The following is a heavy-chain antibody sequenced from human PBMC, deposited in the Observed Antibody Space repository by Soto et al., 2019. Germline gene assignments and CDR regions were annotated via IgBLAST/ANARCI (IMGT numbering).Heavy chain of an antibody. CDR2: INHSGST. CDR3: AGSYCSGGSCPRAYYYYGMDV. V-gene: IGHV4-34*01. Sequence: PSETLSLTCAVYGGSFSGYYWSWIRQPPGKGLEWVGEINHSGSTNYNPSLKSRVTISVDTSKNQFSLKLSSVTAADTAVYYCAGSYCSGGSCPRAYYYYGMDVWGQGTTVTVSS. CDR1: GGSFSGYY. J-gene: IGHJ6*02. D-gene: IGHD2-15*01.